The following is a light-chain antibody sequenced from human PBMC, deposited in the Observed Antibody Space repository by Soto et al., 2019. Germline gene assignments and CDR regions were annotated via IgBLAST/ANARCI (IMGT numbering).Light chain of an antibody. CDR2: GNS. CDR3: QSYDSSLSGVV. V-gene: IGLV1-40*01. J-gene: IGLJ2*01. Sequence: QSVLTQPPSVSGAPGQRVDISCTGSSSNIGAGYDVHWYQQLPGTAPKLLIYGNSNRPSGVPDRFAGSKSGTSASPAITGLQAEDDADYYCQSYDSSLSGVVFGGGTKLTVL. CDR1: SSNIGAGYD.